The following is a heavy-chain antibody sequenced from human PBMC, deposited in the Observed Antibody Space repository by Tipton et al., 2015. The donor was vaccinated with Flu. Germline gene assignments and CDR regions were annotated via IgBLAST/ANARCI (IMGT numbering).Heavy chain of an antibody. J-gene: IGHJ2*01. CDR3: ANRAVGGPDWYFDL. CDR2: IYHNGST. V-gene: IGHV4-38-2*01. D-gene: IGHD6-19*01. Sequence: TLSLTCSVSGDSIGSDYYWGWIRQPPGEGLEWIGTIYHNGSTYYNPSLKSRVTISLDTSKNQFSLKLSSVTAADTALYYCANRAVGGPDWYFDLWGRGTPVTVSS. CDR1: GDSIGSDYY.